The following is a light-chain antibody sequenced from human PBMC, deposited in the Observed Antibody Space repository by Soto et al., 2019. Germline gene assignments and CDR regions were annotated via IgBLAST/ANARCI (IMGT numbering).Light chain of an antibody. Sequence: QSVLTQPPSASGTPGQRVTISCSGSSSNIGSNYVYWYQQLPGTAPKLLIYSNNQRPSGVPDRFSGSKSGISASLAISGLRSEDEADYYCAACDYSLSGSYYVFGSGTKVTVL. CDR2: SNN. CDR1: SSNIGSNY. V-gene: IGLV1-47*02. J-gene: IGLJ1*01. CDR3: AACDYSLSGSYYV.